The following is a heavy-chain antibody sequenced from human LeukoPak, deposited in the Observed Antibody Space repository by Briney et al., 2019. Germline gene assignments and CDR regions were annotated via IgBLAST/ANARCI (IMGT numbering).Heavy chain of an antibody. CDR3: XXDEDSSVAAGHNWFDP. CDR2: ISSSGSTI. V-gene: IGHV3-11*01. J-gene: IGHJ5*02. Sequence: GGSLRLSCAASGFTFSDYYMSWIRQAPGKGLEWVSYISSSGSTIYYADSVKGRFTISRDNAKNSLYLQMNSLRAEDTAVYYXXXDEDSSVAAGHNWFDPWGQGTLVTVSS. CDR1: GFTFSDYY. D-gene: IGHD6-19*01.